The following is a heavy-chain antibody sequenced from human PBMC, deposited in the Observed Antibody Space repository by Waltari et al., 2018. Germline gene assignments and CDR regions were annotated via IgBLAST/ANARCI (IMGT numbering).Heavy chain of an antibody. CDR2: IYTSGST. V-gene: IGHV4-4*07. D-gene: IGHD3-3*01. CDR3: AREGSGDFWSGYYAYYFDY. CDR1: GGSISSYS. Sequence: QVQLQESGPGLVKPSETLSLTCTVSGGSISSYSWSWIRQHAGKGLEWIGRIYTSGSTNYNPSLKSRVTMSVDTSKNQFSLKLSSVTAADTAVYYCAREGSGDFWSGYYAYYFDYWGQGTLVTVSS. J-gene: IGHJ4*02.